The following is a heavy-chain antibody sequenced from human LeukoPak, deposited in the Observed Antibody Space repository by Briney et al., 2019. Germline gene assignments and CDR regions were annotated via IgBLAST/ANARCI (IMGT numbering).Heavy chain of an antibody. CDR3: AKDRGWNGAFDH. J-gene: IGHJ4*02. CDR2: ISYDGTNK. D-gene: IGHD1-1*01. V-gene: IGHV3-30*18. Sequence: GGSLRLSCAASGFSFSSYGMHWVRQAPGKGLEWVAFISYDGTNKDYADSVKGRFTISRDNSKNTLFLQMNSLKTEDTAVYYCAKDRGWNGAFDHWGQGTLVTVSS. CDR1: GFSFSSYG.